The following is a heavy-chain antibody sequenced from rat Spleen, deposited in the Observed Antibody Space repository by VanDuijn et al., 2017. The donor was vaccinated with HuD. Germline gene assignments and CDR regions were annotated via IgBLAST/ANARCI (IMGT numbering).Heavy chain of an antibody. CDR3: ARQGYLRDWYFDF. V-gene: IGHV5-22*01. CDR1: GFTFSDYY. Sequence: EVQLVESGGGLVQPGRSLKFSCAASGFTFSDYYMAWVRQAPKKGLEWVASISYEGSSTYYGDSVKGRFTISRDNAKSTLYLQMDSLRSEDTATYYCARQGYLRDWYFDFWGPGTMVTVSS. D-gene: IGHD2-7*01. J-gene: IGHJ1*01. CDR2: ISYEGSST.